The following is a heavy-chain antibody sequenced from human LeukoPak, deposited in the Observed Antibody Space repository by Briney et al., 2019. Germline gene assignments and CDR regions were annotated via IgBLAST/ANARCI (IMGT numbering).Heavy chain of an antibody. D-gene: IGHD1-14*01. V-gene: IGHV3-23*01. J-gene: IGHJ5*02. CDR1: GFTFTNYG. Sequence: GGSLRLSCSASGFTFTNYGMSWVRQAPGKGLEWVSGLSGSGDGQFYADSVEGRFTISRDISKHIWYLQMNSLRAEDTAVYYCARGCQCPSGLSSWFDPRGQGTLVAVSS. CDR2: LSGSGDGQ. CDR3: ARGCQCPSGLSSWFDP.